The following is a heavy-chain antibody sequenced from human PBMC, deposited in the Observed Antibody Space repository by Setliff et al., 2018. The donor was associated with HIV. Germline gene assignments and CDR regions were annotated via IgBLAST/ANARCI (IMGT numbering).Heavy chain of an antibody. D-gene: IGHD2-21*02. CDR3: ARDPSDYYYYYGMDV. CDR2: IIPIFGTA. V-gene: IGHV1-8*02. J-gene: IGHJ6*02. Sequence: GASVKVSCKASGYTFTNYDINWVRQAPGQGLEWMGGIIPIFGTANYAQKFQGRVTMTRNTPTSTAYMELSSLRSEDTAVYFCARDPSDYYYYYGMDVWGQGTTVTVSS. CDR1: GYTFTNYD.